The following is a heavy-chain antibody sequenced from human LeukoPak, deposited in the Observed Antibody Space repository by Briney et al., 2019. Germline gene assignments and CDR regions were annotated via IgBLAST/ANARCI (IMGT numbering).Heavy chain of an antibody. CDR3: ATDRPSSAKVGPRGYYYYYMDV. V-gene: IGHV1-24*01. J-gene: IGHJ6*03. Sequence: GASVKVSCKVSGYTLTKLSMHWVRQAPGKGLEWRGGFDPEDGETIYAQKFQGRVTMTEDTSTDTASMELSSLRSETTAVYYCATDRPSSAKVGPRGYYYYYMDVWGKGTPVTVSS. CDR2: FDPEDGET. D-gene: IGHD2-2*01. CDR1: GYTLTKLS.